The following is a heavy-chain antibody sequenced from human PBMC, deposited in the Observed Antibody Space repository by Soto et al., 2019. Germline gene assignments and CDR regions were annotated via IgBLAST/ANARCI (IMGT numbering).Heavy chain of an antibody. V-gene: IGHV4-34*01. CDR1: GGSFSGYY. D-gene: IGHD2-8*02. Sequence: QVQLQQWGAGLLKPSETLSLTCAVYGGSFSGYYWTWIRQPPGTGLEWIGEINHSGSTNYNPSLKSRVTISVDTYKNQFSLKLTSVTAEDTAVYYCARDKITGLFDYWGQGTRVTVSS. J-gene: IGHJ4*02. CDR2: INHSGST. CDR3: ARDKITGLFDY.